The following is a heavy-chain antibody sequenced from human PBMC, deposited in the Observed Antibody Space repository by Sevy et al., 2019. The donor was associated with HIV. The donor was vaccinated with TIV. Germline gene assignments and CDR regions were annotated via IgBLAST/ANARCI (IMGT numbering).Heavy chain of an antibody. CDR3: ARFYDSSGYVDY. D-gene: IGHD3-22*01. J-gene: IGHJ4*02. Sequence: GGSLILSCAASGFTFSSYEMNWVRQAPGKGLEWVSYISSSGSTIYYADSVKGRFTISRDNAKNSLYLQMNSLRAEDTAVYYCARFYDSSGYVDYWGQGTLVTVSS. CDR2: ISSSGSTI. V-gene: IGHV3-48*03. CDR1: GFTFSSYE.